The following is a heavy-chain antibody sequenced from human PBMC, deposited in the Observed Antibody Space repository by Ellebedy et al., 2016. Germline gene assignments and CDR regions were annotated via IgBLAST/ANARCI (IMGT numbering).Heavy chain of an antibody. D-gene: IGHD6-19*01. CDR1: GFTFSNYW. CDR3: AKDQFYNGWFPTSGMDV. J-gene: IGHJ6*02. V-gene: IGHV3-23*01. Sequence: GGSLRLSXAASGFTFSNYWMHWVRQVPGKGLEWVSGITSGGDTTFYAGSVRGRFTISRDNSKNTLYLQMNSLRVEDTALYYCAKDQFYNGWFPTSGMDVWGQGTTVTVSS. CDR2: ITSGGDTT.